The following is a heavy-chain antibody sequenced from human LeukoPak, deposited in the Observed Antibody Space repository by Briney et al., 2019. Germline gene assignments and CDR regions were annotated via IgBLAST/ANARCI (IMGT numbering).Heavy chain of an antibody. CDR3: ARENGDYADAFDI. Sequence: GGSLRLSCAASGFTFSSYSMNWVRQAPGKGLEWVSSISSDSTHIIHADSVKGRFTISRDNAKSSLYLQMNSLRAEDTAVYYCARENGDYADAFDIWGQGTIVTVSS. V-gene: IGHV3-21*01. J-gene: IGHJ3*02. CDR2: ISSDSTHI. D-gene: IGHD4-17*01. CDR1: GFTFSSYS.